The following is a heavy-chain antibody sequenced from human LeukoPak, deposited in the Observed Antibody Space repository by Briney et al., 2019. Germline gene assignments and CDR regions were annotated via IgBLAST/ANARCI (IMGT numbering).Heavy chain of an antibody. CDR3: ARLGAGNYAPGPGGYMDV. Sequence: SETLSLTCAVYGGSFSGYYWSWIRQPPGKGLEWIGEIDHSGGAKYNASLKSRVTISLDTSKIQFSLNLRSVTAADTAVYYCARLGAGNYAPGPGGYMDVGGQGPTVIFSS. J-gene: IGHJ6*03. V-gene: IGHV4-34*01. CDR1: GGSFSGYY. D-gene: IGHD3-10*01. CDR2: IDHSGGA.